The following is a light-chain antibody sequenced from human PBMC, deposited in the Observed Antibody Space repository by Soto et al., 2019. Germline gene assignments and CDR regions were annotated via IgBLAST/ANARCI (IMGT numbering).Light chain of an antibody. CDR1: QSISNY. V-gene: IGKV1-39*01. CDR2: ATS. Sequence: DIQMTQSPSSLSASVGDRVTITCRASQSISNYLNWYQQKPGKAPRLLIYATSTLQRGVPSRFSGSGSGTDFTLTLSSPQPEDYATYYCQQSYSTPPTFGGGTKVEIK. J-gene: IGKJ4*01. CDR3: QQSYSTPPT.